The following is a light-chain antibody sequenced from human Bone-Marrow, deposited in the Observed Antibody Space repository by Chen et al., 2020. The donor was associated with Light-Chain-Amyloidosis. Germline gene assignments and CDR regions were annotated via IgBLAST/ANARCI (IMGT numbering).Light chain of an antibody. V-gene: IGLV6-57*01. J-gene: IGLJ3*02. CDR1: SGSIATNY. CDR3: QSYQGSSQGV. CDR2: EDD. Sequence: NFMLTQPHSVSESPGKTVIISCTRSSGSIATNYVQWYQQRPGSSPTTVIYEDDKRPSGVPDRFSGSIDRSSNAASLTISGLKTEDEADYYCQSYQGSSQGVFGGGTKLTGL.